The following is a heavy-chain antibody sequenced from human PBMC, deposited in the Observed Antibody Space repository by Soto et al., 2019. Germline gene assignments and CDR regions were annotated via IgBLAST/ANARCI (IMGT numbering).Heavy chain of an antibody. J-gene: IGHJ3*02. CDR2: IYYSGST. Sequence: QVQLQESGPGLVKPSQTLSLTCTVSGGSISSGGYYWSWIRQHPGKGLEWIGYIYYSGSTYYNPSLKSGGTPSGXTSKNQFSLKLSSVTAADTAVYYCARVVARDAFDIWGQGTMVTVSS. V-gene: IGHV4-31*03. CDR3: ARVVARDAFDI. D-gene: IGHD2-2*01. CDR1: GGSISSGGYY.